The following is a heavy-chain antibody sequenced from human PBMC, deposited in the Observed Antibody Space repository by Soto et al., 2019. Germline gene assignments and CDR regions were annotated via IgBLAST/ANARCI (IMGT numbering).Heavy chain of an antibody. J-gene: IGHJ3*02. Sequence: QITLKESGPTLVKPTQTLTLTCTFSGFSLNTRAVGVGWIRQAPGKALEWLALINWTDDERYSPSLKDRLTITKDTSKTHVVLTMTNIGPVDTATYYCAHRHDLGGFDIWGQGTAVTVSS. CDR1: GFSLNTRAVG. V-gene: IGHV2-5*01. D-gene: IGHD2-15*01. CDR2: INWTDDE. CDR3: AHRHDLGGFDI.